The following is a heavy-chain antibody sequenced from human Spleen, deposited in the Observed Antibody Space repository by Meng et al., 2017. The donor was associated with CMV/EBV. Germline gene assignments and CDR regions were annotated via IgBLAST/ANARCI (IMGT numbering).Heavy chain of an antibody. CDR3: AKDSLRGPHDY. CDR1: GFTFSSYA. D-gene: IGHD1-14*01. J-gene: IGHJ4*02. CDR2: ISGSGGST. Sequence: SFASSGFTFSSYAMRWVRQAPGKGLEWVSAISGSGGSTYYADSVKGRFTISRDNSKNTLYLQMNSLRAEDTAVYYCAKDSLRGPHDYWGQGTLVTVSS. V-gene: IGHV3-23*01.